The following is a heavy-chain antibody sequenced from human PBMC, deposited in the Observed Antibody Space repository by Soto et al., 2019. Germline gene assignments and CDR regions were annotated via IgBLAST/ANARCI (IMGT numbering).Heavy chain of an antibody. CDR3: ARGSFTIFGVVTQTPFDY. V-gene: IGHV4-34*01. J-gene: IGHJ4*02. Sequence: TSETLSLTCAVYGGSFSGYYWSWIRQPPGKGLEWIGEINHSGSTNYNPSLKSRVTISVDTSKNQFSLKLSSVTAADTAVYYCARGSFTIFGVVTQTPFDYWGQGTLVTV. CDR2: INHSGST. CDR1: GGSFSGYY. D-gene: IGHD3-3*01.